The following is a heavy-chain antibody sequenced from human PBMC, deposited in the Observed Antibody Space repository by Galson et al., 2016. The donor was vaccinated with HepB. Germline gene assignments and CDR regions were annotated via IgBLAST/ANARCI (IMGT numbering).Heavy chain of an antibody. D-gene: IGHD3-3*01. CDR1: GGSISSGGYY. Sequence: TLSLTCTVSGGSISSGGYYWSWIRQRPGKGLEWIGYIFYSGSTYYSPSLKSRVTISVDTSKNQFSLKLSSVTAADTAVYYCARYLWSGHYVFDYWGQGTLVTVSS. CDR2: IFYSGST. CDR3: ARYLWSGHYVFDY. V-gene: IGHV4-31*03. J-gene: IGHJ4*02.